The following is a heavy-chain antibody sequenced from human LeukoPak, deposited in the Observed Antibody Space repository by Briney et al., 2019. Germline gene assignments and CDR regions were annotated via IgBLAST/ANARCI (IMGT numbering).Heavy chain of an antibody. CDR3: AREVRAIQLWLRNEFDY. J-gene: IGHJ4*02. CDR1: GYTFTSYY. D-gene: IGHD5-18*01. CDR2: INPSGGST. V-gene: IGHV1-46*03. Sequence: ASVKVSCKASGYTFTSYYMHWVRQAPGQGLEWMGIINPSGGSTSYAQKFQGRVTMTRDASTSTVYMELSGLRSEDTAVYYCAREVRAIQLWLRNEFDYWGQGTLVTVSS.